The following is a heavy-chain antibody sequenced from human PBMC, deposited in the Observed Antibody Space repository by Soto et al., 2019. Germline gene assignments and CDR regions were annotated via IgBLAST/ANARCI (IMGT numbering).Heavy chain of an antibody. Sequence: SETLSLTCAVYGGSFSGYYWSWIRQPPGKGLEWIGEINHSGSTNYNPSLKSRVTISADTSKNQFSLKLSSVTAADTAVYYCARGTRTTVTTFYYYYGMDVWGQGTTVTVSS. CDR3: ARGTRTTVTTFYYYYGMDV. D-gene: IGHD4-17*01. CDR1: GGSFSGYY. CDR2: INHSGST. J-gene: IGHJ6*02. V-gene: IGHV4-34*01.